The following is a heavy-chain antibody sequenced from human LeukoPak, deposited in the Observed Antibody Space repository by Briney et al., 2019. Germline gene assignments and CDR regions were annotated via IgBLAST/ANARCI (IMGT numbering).Heavy chain of an antibody. CDR1: GFTFSSYA. V-gene: IGHV3-23*01. D-gene: IGHD2/OR15-2a*01. CDR2: IVSDGYKA. Sequence: GGSLILSCAASGFTFSSYAMSWVRQAPGKGLEWVATIVSDGYKAYYADSVKGRFAISRDNSQNTVHLQMNSLRAEDTATYYCAKEIVFLFGDPWGRGALVTVSS. CDR3: AKEIVFLFGDP. J-gene: IGHJ5*02.